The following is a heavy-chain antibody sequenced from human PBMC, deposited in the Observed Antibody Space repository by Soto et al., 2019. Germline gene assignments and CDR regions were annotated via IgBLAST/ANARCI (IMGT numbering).Heavy chain of an antibody. J-gene: IGHJ5*02. CDR1: GGSISSIDYF. V-gene: IGHV4-30-4*01. D-gene: IGHD2-2*01. CDR3: ARVMAAMQNWLDP. Sequence: QVQLQESGPGLVKPSQTLSLTCSVSGGSISSIDYFWSWIRQPPGEGLEWIGFIYHTGTTHYNPSLRSRVTISIDTSKCQFSMKLNSVTAADTAVYYCARVMAAMQNWLDPWGQGTLVTVSP. CDR2: IYHTGTT.